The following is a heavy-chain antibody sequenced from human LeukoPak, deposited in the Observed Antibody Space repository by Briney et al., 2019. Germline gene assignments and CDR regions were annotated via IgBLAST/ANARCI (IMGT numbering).Heavy chain of an antibody. J-gene: IGHJ4*02. CDR2: IYHSGST. D-gene: IGHD1-1*01. V-gene: IGHV4-4*02. CDR1: GGSISSSNW. Sequence: SGTLSLTCAVSGGSISSSNWWSWVRQPPGKGLEWIGEIYHSGSTNYNPSLESRVTISVDKSKNQFSLKLSSVTAADTAVYYCASLQYNWNEADYWGQGTLVTVSS. CDR3: ASLQYNWNEADY.